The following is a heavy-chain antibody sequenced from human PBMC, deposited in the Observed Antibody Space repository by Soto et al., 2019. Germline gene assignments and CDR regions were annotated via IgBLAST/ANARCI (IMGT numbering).Heavy chain of an antibody. Sequence: SETLSLTCAVYGGSFSGPYWSWIRQPPGKGLEWIGEINHSGSTNYNPSLKSRVTISVDTSKNQFSLKLSSVTAADTAVYYCATGYCTNGVCYTRTLSGMDVWGQGTTVTVSS. CDR2: INHSGST. V-gene: IGHV4-34*01. CDR3: ATGYCTNGVCYTRTLSGMDV. D-gene: IGHD2-8*01. J-gene: IGHJ6*02. CDR1: GGSFSGPY.